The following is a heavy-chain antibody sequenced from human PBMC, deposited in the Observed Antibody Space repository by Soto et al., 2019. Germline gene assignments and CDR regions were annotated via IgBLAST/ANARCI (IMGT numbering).Heavy chain of an antibody. V-gene: IGHV3-30-3*01. CDR1: GFTFSSYA. Sequence: QVQLVESGGGVVQPGRSLRLSCAASGFTFSSYAMHWVRQAPGKGLEWVAVISYDGSNKYYADSVKGRFTISRDNSKNTLYLQMNSLRAEDTAVYYCGRCSSTSCHLGADYWGQGTLVTVSS. CDR3: GRCSSTSCHLGADY. J-gene: IGHJ4*02. D-gene: IGHD2-2*01. CDR2: ISYDGSNK.